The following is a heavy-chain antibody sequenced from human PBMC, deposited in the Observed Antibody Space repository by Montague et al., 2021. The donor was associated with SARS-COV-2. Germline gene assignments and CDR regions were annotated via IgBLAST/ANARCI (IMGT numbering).Heavy chain of an antibody. V-gene: IGHV6-1*01. D-gene: IGHD3-22*01. CDR1: GDSVASNSAA. Sequence: CAISGDSVASNSAAWNWIRPSPSRGLELLGSPYDRTKWYNYYAVSVKSRITINPDTSKNQFSLQLNYVTAEDTAVYYCARELRRIIMIVDIRGFDYWGQGTLVTVSS. J-gene: IGHJ4*02. CDR3: ARELRRIIMIVDIRGFDY. CDR2: PYDRTKWYN.